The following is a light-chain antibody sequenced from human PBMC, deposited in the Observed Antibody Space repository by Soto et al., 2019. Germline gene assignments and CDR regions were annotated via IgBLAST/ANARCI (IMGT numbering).Light chain of an antibody. Sequence: QSALTQPRSVSGSPGQSVTISCTGTSSDVGGYNYVSWYQQHPGKAPKLMIYEVSKRPSGVPDRLSGSKSGNTASLTVSGLQAEDEDDYYCSSYAGSNNVLFGGGTKLTVL. V-gene: IGLV2-8*01. CDR3: SSYAGSNNVL. J-gene: IGLJ2*01. CDR2: EVS. CDR1: SSDVGGYNY.